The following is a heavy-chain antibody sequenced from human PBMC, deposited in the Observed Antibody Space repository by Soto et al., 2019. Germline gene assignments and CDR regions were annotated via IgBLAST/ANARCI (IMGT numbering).Heavy chain of an antibody. D-gene: IGHD3-10*01. J-gene: IGHJ2*01. V-gene: IGHV4-34*01. CDR3: AREVPSRYFDL. Sequence: QVRLQQWGAGLLKPSETLPLTCAVYGGCFSDYYWSWNRQPPGKGLEWIGEINHSGSTNYNPSLKRRVTISVDTSKNQFSLKLNSVTAADTAVYYCAREVPSRYFDLWGRGTPVTVSS. CDR2: INHSGST. CDR1: GGCFSDYY.